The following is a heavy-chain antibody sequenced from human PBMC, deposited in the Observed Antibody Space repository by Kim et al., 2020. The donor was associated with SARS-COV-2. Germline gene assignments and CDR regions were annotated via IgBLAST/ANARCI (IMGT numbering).Heavy chain of an antibody. D-gene: IGHD3-3*01. CDR1: GYTFTGYY. Sequence: ASVKVSCKASGYTFTGYYMHWVRQAPGQGLEWMGRINPNSGGTNYAQKFQGRFTMTRDTSISTAYMELSRLRSDDTAVYYCARAGYYDFWSGYHPRPNWFDPWGQGTLVTVSS. CDR2: INPNSGGT. CDR3: ARAGYYDFWSGYHPRPNWFDP. V-gene: IGHV1-2*06. J-gene: IGHJ5*02.